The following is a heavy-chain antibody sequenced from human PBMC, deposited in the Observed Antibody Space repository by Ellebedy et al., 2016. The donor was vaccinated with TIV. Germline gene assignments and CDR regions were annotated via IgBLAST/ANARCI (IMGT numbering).Heavy chain of an antibody. CDR3: ATQWELYD. V-gene: IGHV3-7*01. CDR1: GFTVSNNY. CDR2: IRQGGSDK. D-gene: IGHD1-26*01. J-gene: IGHJ4*02. Sequence: GGSLRLSCAVSGFTVSNNYMSWVRQAPGKGLEWVAGIRQGGSDKYYVDSVRGRFTISRDDAKNSLYLQMNSLRDEDTAVYYCATQWELYDWGQGTPVTVSS.